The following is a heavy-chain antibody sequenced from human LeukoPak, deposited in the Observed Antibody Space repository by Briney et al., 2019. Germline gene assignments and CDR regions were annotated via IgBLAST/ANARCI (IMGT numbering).Heavy chain of an antibody. V-gene: IGHV4-39*07. CDR3: AKFGERDY. Sequence: SETLSLTCTVSGGSISSSNYYWGWIRQPPGKGLEWIGSIYHSGSTYYNPSLKSRVTISVDTSKNQFSLKLSSVTAADTAVYYCAKFGERDYWGQGTLVTVSS. J-gene: IGHJ4*02. CDR1: GGSISSSNYY. CDR2: IYHSGST. D-gene: IGHD3-10*01.